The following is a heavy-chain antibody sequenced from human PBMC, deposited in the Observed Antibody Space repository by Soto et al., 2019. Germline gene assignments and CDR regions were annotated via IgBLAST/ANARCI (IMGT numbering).Heavy chain of an antibody. CDR1: GFTFSSYA. CDR3: AKDLLLGERYNYGFLDY. CDR2: ISANGGST. V-gene: IGHV3-23*01. D-gene: IGHD5-18*01. Sequence: EVQLLESGGGLVQPGGSLRLSCAASGFTFSSYAMSWVRQAPGKGLEWVSAISANGGSTYYADSVKGRFTISRDNSKNTLYLQMNSLRAEDTAVYYCAKDLLLGERYNYGFLDYWGQGTLVTVSS. J-gene: IGHJ4*02.